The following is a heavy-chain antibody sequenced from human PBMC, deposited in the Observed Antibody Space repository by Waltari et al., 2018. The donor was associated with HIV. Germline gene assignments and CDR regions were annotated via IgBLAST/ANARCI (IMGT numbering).Heavy chain of an antibody. CDR2: IYYRGST. V-gene: IGHV4-39*01. D-gene: IGHD3-10*01. CDR3: ARLRGKASGGMDV. J-gene: IGHJ6*02. CDR1: GGSISSSSYY. Sequence: QLQLQESGPGLVKPSETLSLTCTVSGGSISSSSYYWGWIRQPPGKGLEWIGSIYYRGSTYYNPSLKSRVTISVDTSKNQFSLKLSSVTAADTAVYYCARLRGKASGGMDVWGQGTTVTVSS.